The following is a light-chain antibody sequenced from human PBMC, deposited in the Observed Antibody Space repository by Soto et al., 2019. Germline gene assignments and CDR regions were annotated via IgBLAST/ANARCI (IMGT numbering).Light chain of an antibody. J-gene: IGKJ1*01. CDR3: QHYNKWPPWT. CDR1: QSVSTN. V-gene: IGKV3-15*01. Sequence: EIEMTQSPATLSVSPGERATLSCRASQSVSTNVAWYQQKPGQAPRLLIYGASIRATTTPAKFSGSGSGTEFTLTISSLQSEDFAVYYCQHYNKWPPWTFGQGTNVDIK. CDR2: GAS.